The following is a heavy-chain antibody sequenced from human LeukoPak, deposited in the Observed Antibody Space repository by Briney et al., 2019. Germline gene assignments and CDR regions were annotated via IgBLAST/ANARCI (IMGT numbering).Heavy chain of an antibody. V-gene: IGHV1-18*01. Sequence: GASVKVSCKASGYTFTSYGINWVRQAPGQGLEWMGWISAYNGNTNYAQKLQGRVTMTTDTSTSTAYMELRSLRSDDTAVYYCARGFYCSSSSCPHLDYWGQGTLVTVSS. CDR1: GYTFTSYG. J-gene: IGHJ4*02. CDR2: ISAYNGNT. D-gene: IGHD2-2*01. CDR3: ARGFYCSSSSCPHLDY.